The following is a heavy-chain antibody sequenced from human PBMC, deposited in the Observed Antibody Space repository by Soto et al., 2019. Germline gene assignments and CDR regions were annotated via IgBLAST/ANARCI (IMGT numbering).Heavy chain of an antibody. CDR3: ARHGLPGIAVAVSVDY. D-gene: IGHD6-19*01. CDR2: IYYSGST. J-gene: IGHJ4*02. Sequence: PSETLSLTCTVSGGSISSSSYYWGWIRQPPGKGLEWIGSIYYSGSTYYNPSLKSRVTISVDTSKNQFSLKLSSVTAADTAVYYCARHGLPGIAVAVSVDYWGQGTLVTVSS. V-gene: IGHV4-39*01. CDR1: GGSISSSSYY.